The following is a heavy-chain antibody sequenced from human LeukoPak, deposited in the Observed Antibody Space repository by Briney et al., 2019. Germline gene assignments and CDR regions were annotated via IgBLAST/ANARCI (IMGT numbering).Heavy chain of an antibody. CDR1: GFTFSSYG. D-gene: IGHD2-15*01. CDR3: AKFSEYCSGGSCFDAFDI. CDR2: IRYDGSNK. V-gene: IGHV3-30*02. J-gene: IGHJ3*02. Sequence: SGGSLRLSCVASGFTFSSYGMHWVRQAPGKGLEWVAFIRYDGSNKYYADSVKGRFTISRDNAKNTLYLQMNSLRVDDTAVYYCAKFSEYCSGGSCFDAFDISGQGTMVTVSS.